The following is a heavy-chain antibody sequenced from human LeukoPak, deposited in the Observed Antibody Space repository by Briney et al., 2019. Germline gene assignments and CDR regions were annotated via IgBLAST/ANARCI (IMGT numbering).Heavy chain of an antibody. CDR3: ARDLGYLGNWFDP. CDR2: IYYSGST. D-gene: IGHD2-15*01. CDR1: GGSISSGGYY. Sequence: PSQTLSLTCTVSGGSISSGGYYWSWIRQHPGKGLEWIGYIYYSGSTYYNPSLKRRVTISVDTSKNQFSLKLSSVTAADTAVYYCARDLGYLGNWFDPWGQGTLVTVSS. V-gene: IGHV4-31*03. J-gene: IGHJ5*02.